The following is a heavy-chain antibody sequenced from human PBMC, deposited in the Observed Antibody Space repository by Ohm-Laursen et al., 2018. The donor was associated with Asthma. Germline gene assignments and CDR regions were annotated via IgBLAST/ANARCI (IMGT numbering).Heavy chain of an antibody. D-gene: IGHD2-15*01. V-gene: IGHV5-10-1*01. J-gene: IGHJ5*02. CDR1: GYSFTSYW. CDR3: ATHVIRDIVVVVAAPEDWYDP. Sequence: DSLKISCKGSGYSFTSYWISWVRQMPGKGLEWMGRIDPRDSYTNYSPSFQGHVTISADKSISTAYLQWSSLKASDTAMYYCATHVIRDIVVVVAAPEDWYDPWGQGTLVTVSS. CDR2: IDPRDSYT.